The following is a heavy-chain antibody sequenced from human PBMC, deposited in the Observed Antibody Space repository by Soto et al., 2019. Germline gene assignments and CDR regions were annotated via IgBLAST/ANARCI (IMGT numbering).Heavy chain of an antibody. CDR1: GGSISSSNW. Sequence: SETLSLTCAVSGGSISSSNWLSWFLQPPWKGLEWIGEIYHSGSTNYNPSLKSRVTISVDKSKNQFSLKLSSVTAADTAVYYCASLPGSSVGSYYYYYGMDVWGQGTTVTVS. D-gene: IGHD3-10*01. V-gene: IGHV4-4*02. CDR3: ASLPGSSVGSYYYYYGMDV. CDR2: IYHSGST. J-gene: IGHJ6*02.